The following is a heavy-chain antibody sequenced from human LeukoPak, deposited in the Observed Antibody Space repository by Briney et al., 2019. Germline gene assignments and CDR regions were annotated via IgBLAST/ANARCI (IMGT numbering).Heavy chain of an antibody. J-gene: IGHJ4*02. CDR3: ARVSGYDWESFYDY. D-gene: IGHD5-12*01. CDR2: IYYSGST. CDR1: GGSISSYY. Sequence: SETLSLTCTVSGGSISSYYWSWTRQPPGKGLEWIGYIYYSGSTNYNPSLKSRVTISVDTSKNQFSLKLSSVTAADTAMDYCARVSGYDWESFYDYWGQGSLVTVSS. V-gene: IGHV4-59*01.